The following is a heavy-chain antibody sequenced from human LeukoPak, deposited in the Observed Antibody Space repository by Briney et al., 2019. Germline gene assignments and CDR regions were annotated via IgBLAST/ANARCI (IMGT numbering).Heavy chain of an antibody. CDR1: GFTFSNYG. CDR2: IRYDGSNK. Sequence: GGSLRLSRAASGFTFSNYGMHWVRPAPGKGLAGVAFIRYDGSNKYYADSVKARFSISRDNSKNTLYLQMNSLRAEDTAVYYCAKDSGYVDFWSHYYFDYWGQGTLVTVSS. J-gene: IGHJ4*02. D-gene: IGHD3-3*01. V-gene: IGHV3-30*02. CDR3: AKDSGYVDFWSHYYFDY.